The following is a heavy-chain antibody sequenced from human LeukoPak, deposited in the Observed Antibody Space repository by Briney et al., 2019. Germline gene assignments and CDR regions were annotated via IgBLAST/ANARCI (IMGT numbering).Heavy chain of an antibody. CDR1: GYSISSGYY. J-gene: IGHJ3*02. D-gene: IGHD3-9*01. CDR2: IYHSGST. V-gene: IGHV4-38-2*02. Sequence: SETLSLTCTVSGYSISSGYYWGWIRQPPGKGLVWIGSIYHSGSTYYNPSLKSRVTISVDTSKNQFSLKLSSVTAADTAVYYCARDYDILTGDDAFDIWGQGTMVTVSS. CDR3: ARDYDILTGDDAFDI.